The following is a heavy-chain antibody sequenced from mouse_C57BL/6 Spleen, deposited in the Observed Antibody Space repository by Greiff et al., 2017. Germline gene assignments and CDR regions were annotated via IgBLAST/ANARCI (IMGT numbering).Heavy chain of an antibody. V-gene: IGHV2-2*01. CDR1: GFSLTSYG. Sequence: QVQLKQSGPGLVQPSQSLSITCTVSGFSLTSYGVHWVRQSPGKGLEWLGVIWSGGSTDYNAAFISRLSISKDNSKGQVFFKMNSLQADDTAIYYCARKGYDGYFYAMDYWGQGTSVTVST. J-gene: IGHJ4*01. D-gene: IGHD2-3*01. CDR3: ARKGYDGYFYAMDY. CDR2: IWSGGST.